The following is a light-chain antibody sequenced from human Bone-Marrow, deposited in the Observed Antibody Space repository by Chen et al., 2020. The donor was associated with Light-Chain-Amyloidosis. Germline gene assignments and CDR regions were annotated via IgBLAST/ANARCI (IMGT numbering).Light chain of an antibody. J-gene: IGLJ1*01. CDR2: DVS. CDR1: SSDVGGYHY. V-gene: IGLV2-14*01. Sequence: QSALTQPASVSGSPGQSITIFCTGTSSDVGGYHYVSWYQQHPGKAPKLLIYDVSNRPSGVSNRFSGSKSGNAASLTISGLQAEDEADYYCSSYTSSSTGIFGSGTKVTVL. CDR3: SSYTSSSTGI.